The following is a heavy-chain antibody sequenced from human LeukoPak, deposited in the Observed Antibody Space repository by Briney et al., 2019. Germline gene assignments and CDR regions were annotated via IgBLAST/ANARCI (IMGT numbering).Heavy chain of an antibody. D-gene: IGHD6-19*01. CDR1: GYTFTSYG. V-gene: IGHV1-18*01. Sequence: GASVKVSCKASGYTFTSYGISWVRQAPGQGLEWMGWISAYNGNTNYAQKLQGRVTMTTDTSTSTAYMELRSLRSDDTAVYYCARGGDSSGWLSYHYYYGMDVWAKGPRSPSP. CDR3: ARGGDSSGWLSYHYYYGMDV. J-gene: IGHJ6*02. CDR2: ISAYNGNT.